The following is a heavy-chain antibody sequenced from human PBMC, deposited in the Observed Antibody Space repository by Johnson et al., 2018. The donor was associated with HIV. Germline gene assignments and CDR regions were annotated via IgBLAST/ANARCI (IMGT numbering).Heavy chain of an antibody. CDR3: ARRDSGSLSFDI. CDR2: ISSNGGST. J-gene: IGHJ3*02. CDR1: GFTFSSYA. Sequence: DVQLVESGGGLVQPGGSLRLSCAASGFTFSSYAMHWVRQAPGKGLEYVSAISSNGGSTYYADSVKGRFTIARDNGKNSLYLQMNSLRAEDTALYYCARRDSGSLSFDIWGQVTMVTVSS. D-gene: IGHD1-26*01. V-gene: IGHV3-64*07.